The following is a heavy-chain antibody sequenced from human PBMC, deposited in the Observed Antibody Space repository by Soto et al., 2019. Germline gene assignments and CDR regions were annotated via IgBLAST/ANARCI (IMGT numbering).Heavy chain of an antibody. CDR3: ARGPRGLYHHDY. Sequence: EVQLVESGGGLVQPGGSLRLSCAASGFTFSGDWMHWVRQGAGKGLVWVSRINMDGSSINYADSVEGRFTISRDNAKKTLYLQMNSLRVDDPAVYYCARGPRGLYHHDYWGQGALVTVSS. V-gene: IGHV3-74*01. CDR2: INMDGSSI. CDR1: GFTFSGDW. J-gene: IGHJ4*02. D-gene: IGHD2-2*01.